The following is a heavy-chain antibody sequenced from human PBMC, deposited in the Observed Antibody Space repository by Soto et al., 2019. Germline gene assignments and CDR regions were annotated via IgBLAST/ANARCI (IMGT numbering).Heavy chain of an antibody. CDR3: ARRAGGSHAFPI. J-gene: IGHJ3*02. V-gene: IGHV1-3*01. D-gene: IGHD3-16*01. Sequence: GASVKVSCKASGYTFTSYAMHWVRQAPGQRLEWMGWINAGNGNTKYSQKFQGRVTITRDTSASTAYMELSSLRSEDTALYYCARRAGGSHAFPISTQVTTGIGS. CDR2: INAGNGNT. CDR1: GYTFTSYA.